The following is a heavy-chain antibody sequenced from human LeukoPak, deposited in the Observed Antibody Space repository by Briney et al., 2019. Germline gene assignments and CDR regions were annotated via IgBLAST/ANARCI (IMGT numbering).Heavy chain of an antibody. CDR3: AREVGLRRPYFDY. V-gene: IGHV3-21*01. D-gene: IGHD3-16*01. CDR1: GFTFSSYS. Sequence: PGGSLRLSCAASGFTFSSYSMNWVRQAPGKGLEWVSSISSSSSYIYYADSAKGRFTISRDNAKNSLYLQMNSLRAEDTAVYYCAREVGLRRPYFDYWGQGTLVTVSS. CDR2: ISSSSSYI. J-gene: IGHJ4*02.